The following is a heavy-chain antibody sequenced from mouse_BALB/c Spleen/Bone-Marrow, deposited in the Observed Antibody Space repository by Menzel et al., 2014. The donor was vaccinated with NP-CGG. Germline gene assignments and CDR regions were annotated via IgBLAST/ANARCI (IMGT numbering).Heavy chain of an antibody. Sequence: VQLKQSGAELVKSGASVKFSCTASGFDIKDTYMHWVKQRPEQGLDWIGRIDPANGNTKYDPKFQGKATITADTSSNTAYLQLSSLTSEDTAVYYCASYVYGYYFDYWGQGTTLTVSS. D-gene: IGHD2-2*01. CDR3: ASYVYGYYFDY. CDR2: IDPANGNT. J-gene: IGHJ2*01. V-gene: IGHV14-3*02. CDR1: GFDIKDTY.